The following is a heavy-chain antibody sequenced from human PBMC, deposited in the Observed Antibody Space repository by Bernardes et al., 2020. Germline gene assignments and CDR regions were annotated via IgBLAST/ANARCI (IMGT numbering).Heavy chain of an antibody. D-gene: IGHD3-16*01. CDR3: AKERYDYPSTHWSFDL. Sequence: GGSLRLSCAASGFTFSSYGIHWVRQAPGKGLAWVAVISSDGSTEYYADSVKGRFSVSRDNSKNTVYLQMFSLRDEDTALYYCAKERYDYPSTHWSFDLWGRGTLVTVSS. V-gene: IGHV3-30*18. CDR1: GFTFSSYG. J-gene: IGHJ2*01. CDR2: ISSDGSTE.